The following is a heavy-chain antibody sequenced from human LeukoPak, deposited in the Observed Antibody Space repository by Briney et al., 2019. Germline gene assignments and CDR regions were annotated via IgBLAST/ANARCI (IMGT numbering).Heavy chain of an antibody. V-gene: IGHV3-20*04. CDR2: IKRKVGRT. J-gene: IGHJ2*01. D-gene: IGHD2-21*01. CDR1: GFTFVDYG. Sequence: RPGGCLRLSCAASGFTFVDYGMSWVRQAPGKGLGWVSGIKRKVGRTGYADSVKGRFTISRDNAKNTLYLQMNSLRAEDTAVYYCARALYRQHIVVVNAKNYWYSDLWGRGTLVTVSS. CDR3: ARALYRQHIVVVNAKNYWYSDL.